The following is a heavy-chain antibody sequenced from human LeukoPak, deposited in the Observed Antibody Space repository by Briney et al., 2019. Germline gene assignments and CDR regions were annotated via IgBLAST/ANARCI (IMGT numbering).Heavy chain of an antibody. CDR1: GFTFSSYT. CDR3: ARGGGYCGGDCYGIDY. V-gene: IGHV3-21*01. J-gene: IGHJ4*02. Sequence: GGSLRLSCAASGFTFSSYTMKWVRQAPGKGLEWVSSISGSSSYIYYADSVQGRFTISRDNAKNSLYLQLNSLRVEVTAVYYCARGGGYCGGDCYGIDYWGQGTLVTVSS. D-gene: IGHD2-21*01. CDR2: ISGSSSYI.